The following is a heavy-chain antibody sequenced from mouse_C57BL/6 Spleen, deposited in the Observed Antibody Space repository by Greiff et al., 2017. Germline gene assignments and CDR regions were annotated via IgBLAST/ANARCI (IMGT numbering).Heavy chain of an antibody. J-gene: IGHJ4*01. CDR1: GYTFTSSW. V-gene: IGHV1-74*01. Sequence: VQLQQPGAELVMPGASVKLSCKASGYTFTSSWMPWVKQRPGQGLEWIGRIHPSDSYTNYTQKFKGKSTLTVDKSSSTAYMQLSSLTSEDSAVFYGAIVYSGYYYAMDYWGQGTSVTVSS. CDR3: AIVYSGYYYAMDY. CDR2: IHPSDSYT. D-gene: IGHD2-3*01.